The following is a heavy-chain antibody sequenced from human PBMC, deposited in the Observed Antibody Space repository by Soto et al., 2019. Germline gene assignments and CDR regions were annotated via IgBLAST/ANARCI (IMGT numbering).Heavy chain of an antibody. V-gene: IGHV3-23*01. Sequence: GGSLRLSCVASGFTFSIYSMSWVRQAPGKGLEWVSAISGSGGSTYYADSVKGRFTISRDNCKNTLYLQMSSLRAEDTAVYYGARFDSYDSSGYPNWGQGTLVTVS. J-gene: IGHJ4*02. CDR2: ISGSGGST. CDR1: GFTFSIYS. CDR3: ARFDSYDSSGYPN. D-gene: IGHD3-22*01.